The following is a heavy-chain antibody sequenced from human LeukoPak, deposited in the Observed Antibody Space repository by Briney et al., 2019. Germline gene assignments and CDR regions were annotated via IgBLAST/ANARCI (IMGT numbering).Heavy chain of an antibody. D-gene: IGHD2-21*02. CDR2: ISSSSSYI. V-gene: IGHV3-21*01. CDR3: ARGAVVTQRYFDL. J-gene: IGHJ2*01. Sequence: GGSLRLSCAASGFTFSSYSMNWVRQAPGKGLEWVSSISSSSSYIYYADSVKGRFTISRDNAKNSLYLQMNSLRAEDTAVYYCARGAVVTQRYFDLWGRGTLVTVSS. CDR1: GFTFSSYS.